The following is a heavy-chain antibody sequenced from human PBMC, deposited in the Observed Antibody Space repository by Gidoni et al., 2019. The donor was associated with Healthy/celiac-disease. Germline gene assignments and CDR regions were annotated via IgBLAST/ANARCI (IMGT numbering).Heavy chain of an antibody. D-gene: IGHD2-2*01. Sequence: EVQLVESGGGLVQPGGSLRLSCAASGFTFSSYWMSWVRQAPGKGLEWVANVKQDGSEKYYVDSVKGRFTISRDNAKNSLYLQMNSLRAEDTAVYYCARADLGYCSSTSCFTRYYYYGMDVWGQGTTVTVSS. V-gene: IGHV3-7*03. CDR3: ARADLGYCSSTSCFTRYYYYGMDV. CDR1: GFTFSSYW. J-gene: IGHJ6*02. CDR2: VKQDGSEK.